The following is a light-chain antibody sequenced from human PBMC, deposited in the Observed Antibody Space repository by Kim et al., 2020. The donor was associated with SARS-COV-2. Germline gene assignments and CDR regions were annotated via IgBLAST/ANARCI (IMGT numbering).Light chain of an antibody. J-gene: IGLJ2*01. CDR2: NTN. Sequence: PGVTLTLTCASHTGAVTSGYYPNWFQQKPGQAPRALIYNTNHKRTCPPARFSGSLLGGRAALTLSGVQPEDEAEYYCLLFYGGAQVFGGGTQLTVL. V-gene: IGLV7-43*01. CDR3: LLFYGGAQV. CDR1: TGAVTSGYY.